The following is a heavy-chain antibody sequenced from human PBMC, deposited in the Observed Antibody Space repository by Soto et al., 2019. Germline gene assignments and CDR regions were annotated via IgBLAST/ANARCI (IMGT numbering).Heavy chain of an antibody. CDR3: ARALVVRGAV. D-gene: IGHD3-10*01. CDR1: GFXFSXYS. J-gene: IGHJ4*02. CDR2: ISSSSSTI. Sequence: EVQLVESGGGLVQPGGSLRLSXAAXGFXFSXYSMNWVRQAPGKGLEWVSYISSSSSTIYYADSVKGRFTISRDNAKNSLYLQMNSLRAEDTAVYYCARALVVRGAVWGQGTLVTVSS. V-gene: IGHV3-48*01.